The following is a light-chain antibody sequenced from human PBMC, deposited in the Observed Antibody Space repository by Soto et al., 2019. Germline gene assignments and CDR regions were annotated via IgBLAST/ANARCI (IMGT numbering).Light chain of an antibody. Sequence: EIVLLQSPATLPVPPGERATLSCRASQSVSSNLASYQPKPGQAPRLLIYGASTRATGIPARFSGSGSGTEFALTISSRQSEDCAVYYCQQYNNRPLTWTFGQGTKVDSK. J-gene: IGKJ1*01. CDR1: QSVSSN. CDR3: QQYNNRPLTWT. CDR2: GAS. V-gene: IGKV3-15*01.